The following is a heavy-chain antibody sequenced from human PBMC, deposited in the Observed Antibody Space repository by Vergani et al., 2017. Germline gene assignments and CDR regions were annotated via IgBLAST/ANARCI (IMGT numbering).Heavy chain of an antibody. J-gene: IGHJ6*02. CDR2: IYYSGST. Sequence: QVQLQESGPGLVKPSETLSLTCTVSGGSVSSGSYYWSWIRQPPGKGLEWIGYIYYSGSTNYNPSLKSRVTISVDTSKNQFSLKLSSVTAADTAVYYCASSMVRGVINYYYYGMDVWGQGTTVTVSS. CDR1: GGSVSSGSYY. D-gene: IGHD3-10*01. V-gene: IGHV4-61*01. CDR3: ASSMVRGVINYYYYGMDV.